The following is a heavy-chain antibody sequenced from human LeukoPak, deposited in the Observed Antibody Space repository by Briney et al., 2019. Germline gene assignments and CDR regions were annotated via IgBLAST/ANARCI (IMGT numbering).Heavy chain of an antibody. D-gene: IGHD1-1*01. CDR2: INPSGGST. J-gene: IGHJ6*02. CDR3: ARDWKRTLSLFYYGMDV. Sequence: ASVKVSCKASGYTFTSYYMHWVRQAPGQGLEWMGIINPSGGSTSYAQKFQGRVTMTRDTSTSTVYMELSSLRSEDTAVYYCARDWKRTLSLFYYGMDVWGQGTTVTVSS. V-gene: IGHV1-46*01. CDR1: GYTFTSYY.